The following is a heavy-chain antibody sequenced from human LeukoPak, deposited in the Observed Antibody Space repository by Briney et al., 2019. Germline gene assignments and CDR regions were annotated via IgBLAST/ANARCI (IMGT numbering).Heavy chain of an antibody. D-gene: IGHD1-1*01. CDR3: ARDRFYSTGSVDY. CDR1: GFSFSDYY. Sequence: GGSLRLSCAASGFSFSDYYMSWVRQAPGKGLEWISDISTSGSTVSYADSVKGRFTISRDNAKNSLYLQMNSLRAEDTAVYYCARDRFYSTGSVDYWGQGTLVTVSS. J-gene: IGHJ4*02. V-gene: IGHV3-11*01. CDR2: ISTSGSTV.